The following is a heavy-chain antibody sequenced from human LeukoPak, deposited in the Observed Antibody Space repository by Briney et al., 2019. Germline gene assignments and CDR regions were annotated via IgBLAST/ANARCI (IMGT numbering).Heavy chain of an antibody. CDR3: ARQDGRALYYFDY. D-gene: IGHD5-24*01. Sequence: PGESLQISCQGSGYSFTYYWIGWVRQLPGKGLEWMGIIYPADSDTRYSPSFQGQVTISADKSTSTAYLQWSSLKASDTAMYYCARQDGRALYYFDYWGQGTLVTVSS. CDR1: GYSFTYYW. CDR2: IYPADSDT. J-gene: IGHJ4*02. V-gene: IGHV5-51*01.